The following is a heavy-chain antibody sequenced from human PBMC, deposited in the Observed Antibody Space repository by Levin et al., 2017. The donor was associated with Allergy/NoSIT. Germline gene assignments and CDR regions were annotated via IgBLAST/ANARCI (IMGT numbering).Heavy chain of an antibody. D-gene: IGHD3-16*01. CDR2: IYYSGST. J-gene: IGHJ2*01. V-gene: IGHV4-59*08. Sequence: SETLSLTCTVSGGSVSRYYWSWIRQPPGKGLERIGYIYYSGSTNYNPSLKSRVTISVDTSKNQFSLKLSSVTAADTAVYYCARRNLGDWYFDLWGRGTLVTVSS. CDR3: ARRNLGDWYFDL. CDR1: GGSVSRYY.